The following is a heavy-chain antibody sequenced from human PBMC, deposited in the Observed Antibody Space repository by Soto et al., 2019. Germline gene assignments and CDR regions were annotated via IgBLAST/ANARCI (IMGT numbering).Heavy chain of an antibody. V-gene: IGHV1-69*02. CDR3: SIGSWSAETFDV. CDR1: GGTFSTYT. J-gene: IGHJ3*01. Sequence: QVHLEQSGAEVKKRGSSVKVSCKAAGGTFSTYTLIWVRQAPGQGLEWMGRIIPMLTVTNSAQKFQGRVTLTADKSTSTAFMELTSLTSDDTAVYYCSIGSWSAETFDVWGQGTMVTVSS. CDR2: IIPMLTVT. D-gene: IGHD2-2*01.